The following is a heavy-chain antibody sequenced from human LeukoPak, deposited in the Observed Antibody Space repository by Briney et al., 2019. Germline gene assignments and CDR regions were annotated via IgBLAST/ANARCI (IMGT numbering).Heavy chain of an antibody. CDR2: ISGSGGST. CDR3: AKEGGYGELSSYFDY. D-gene: IGHD3-16*02. V-gene: IGHV3-23*01. Sequence: GGSLRLSCAASGFTFSSYWMSWVRQAPGKGLEWVSAISGSGGSTYYADSVKGRFTISRDNSKNTLYLQMNSLRAEDTAVYYCAKEGGYGELSSYFDYWGQGTLVTVSS. CDR1: GFTFSSYW. J-gene: IGHJ4*02.